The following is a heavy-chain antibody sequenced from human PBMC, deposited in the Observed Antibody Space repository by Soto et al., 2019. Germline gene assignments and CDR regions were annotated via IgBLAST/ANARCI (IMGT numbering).Heavy chain of an antibody. CDR2: IYYSGST. Sequence: SETLSLTCTVSGGSISSYYWSWIRQPPGKGLEWIGYIYYSGSTNYNPSLKSRVTISVDTSKNQFSLKLSSVTAADTAVYYCARGVGAIYYFDYWGQGTLVTVSS. CDR1: GGSISSYY. V-gene: IGHV4-59*01. CDR3: ARGVGAIYYFDY. J-gene: IGHJ4*02. D-gene: IGHD1-26*01.